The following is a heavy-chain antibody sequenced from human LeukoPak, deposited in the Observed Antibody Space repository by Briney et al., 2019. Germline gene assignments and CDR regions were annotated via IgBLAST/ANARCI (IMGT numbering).Heavy chain of an antibody. Sequence: ASVTVSCTVSGYTLTELSMHWVRQAPGKGLEWMGGFDPEDGETIYAQKFQGRVTMTEDTSTDTAYMELSSLRSEDTAVYYCARWVQLELGDNYDYGMDVWGQGTTVTVSS. CDR1: GYTLTELS. CDR2: FDPEDGET. J-gene: IGHJ6*02. CDR3: ARWVQLELGDNYDYGMDV. D-gene: IGHD1-1*01. V-gene: IGHV1-24*01.